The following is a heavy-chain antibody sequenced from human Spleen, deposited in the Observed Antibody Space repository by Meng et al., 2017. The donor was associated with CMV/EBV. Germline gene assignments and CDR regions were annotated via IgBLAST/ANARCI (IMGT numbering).Heavy chain of an antibody. J-gene: IGHJ3*02. CDR1: GFTFHSHG. V-gene: IGHV3-30*02. CDR3: AKLESPIVYEKIYDI. Sequence: GGSLRLSCSTSGFTFHSHGMHWVRQAPGKGLEWVAFIHYGTNDKYYADSVKGRFTISRDNSKNTLYLQMYSLRAEDTAVYYCAKLESPIVYEKIYDIWGQGTMVTVSS. D-gene: IGHD2/OR15-2a*01. CDR2: IHYGTNDK.